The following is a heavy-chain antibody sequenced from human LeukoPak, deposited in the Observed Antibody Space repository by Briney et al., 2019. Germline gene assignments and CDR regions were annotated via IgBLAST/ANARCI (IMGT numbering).Heavy chain of an antibody. Sequence: PSETLSLTCTVSGGSIISYYWTWIRQPPGKGLEWMGHIYRGSTNYNPSLKSRVTISADTSKNQFSLNLRSVTAADTAVYYCARGGVTIFGVVINEEYYFDYWGQGTLVTVSS. J-gene: IGHJ4*02. CDR1: GGSIISYY. CDR3: ARGGVTIFGVVINEEYYFDY. V-gene: IGHV4-59*12. CDR2: IYRGST. D-gene: IGHD3-3*01.